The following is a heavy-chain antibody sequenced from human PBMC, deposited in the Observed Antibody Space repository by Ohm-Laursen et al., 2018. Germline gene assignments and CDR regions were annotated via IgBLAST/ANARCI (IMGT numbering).Heavy chain of an antibody. V-gene: IGHV3-21*04. D-gene: IGHD3-22*01. CDR2: ISETSSHI. J-gene: IGHJ3*02. CDR3: ARDGHSSGYSDAFDI. CDR1: GFSVSSYD. Sequence: SLRLSCSASGFSVSSYDMNWVRQAPGKGLEWIPYISETSSHIYDADSVRGRFTVARDIAKNSLYLQMNSLRAEDTAVYYCARDGHSSGYSDAFDIWGQGTMVTVSS.